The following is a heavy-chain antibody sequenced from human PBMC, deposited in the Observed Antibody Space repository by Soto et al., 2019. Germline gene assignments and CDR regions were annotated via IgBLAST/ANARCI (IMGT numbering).Heavy chain of an antibody. Sequence: QVQLVQSGAEVKKPGSSVKVSCKASGGTFSSYTISWVRQAPGQGLEWMGRIIPILGIANYAQKFQGRVTITADKSTSTAYMELSSLRSEDTAVYYCASNRGRELRGSAFDIWGQGTMVTVSS. CDR2: IIPILGIA. CDR3: ASNRGRELRGSAFDI. CDR1: GGTFSSYT. V-gene: IGHV1-69*02. D-gene: IGHD1-7*01. J-gene: IGHJ3*02.